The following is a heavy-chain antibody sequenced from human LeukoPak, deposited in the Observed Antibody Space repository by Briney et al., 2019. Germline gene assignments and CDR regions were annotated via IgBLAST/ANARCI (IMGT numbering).Heavy chain of an antibody. CDR3: ARLSVGATVADY. CDR2: IYHSGST. J-gene: IGHJ4*02. CDR1: GGSISSYY. D-gene: IGHD1-26*01. Sequence: SETLSLTCTVSGGSISSYYWSWIRQPPGKGLEWIGYIYHSGSTNYNPSLKSRVTISVDTSKNQFSLKLSSVTAADTAVYYCARLSVGATVADYWGQGTLVTVSP. V-gene: IGHV4-59*08.